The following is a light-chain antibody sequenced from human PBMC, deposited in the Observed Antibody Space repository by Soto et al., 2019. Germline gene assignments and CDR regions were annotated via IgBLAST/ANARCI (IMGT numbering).Light chain of an antibody. J-gene: IGLJ2*01. Sequence: QSVLTQPPSVSRAPGQRVTISCTGSSSYIGAGYDVHWYQQLPGTAPKLLIYGNSNRPSGVPDRFSGSKSGTSASLAITGLQAEDEADYYCQSYDSSLSAVVFGGGTQLTV. CDR3: QSYDSSLSAVV. CDR1: SSYIGAGYD. V-gene: IGLV1-40*01. CDR2: GNS.